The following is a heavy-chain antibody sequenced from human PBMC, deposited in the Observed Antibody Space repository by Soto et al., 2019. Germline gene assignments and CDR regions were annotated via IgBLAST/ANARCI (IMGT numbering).Heavy chain of an antibody. CDR2: ISGSGGT. CDR3: AKRPGKEWLRSEYYFDD. D-gene: IGHD3-3*01. Sequence: PWGSLRLSCAASGFTFSTYAMNWVRQAPGKGLESVSAISGSGGTYYADSVKGRFTISRDNSKNTLYLQMNSLRAEDTAVYYCAKRPGKEWLRSEYYFDDWGPGIRVTVAS. CDR1: GFTFSTYA. V-gene: IGHV3-23*01. J-gene: IGHJ4*02.